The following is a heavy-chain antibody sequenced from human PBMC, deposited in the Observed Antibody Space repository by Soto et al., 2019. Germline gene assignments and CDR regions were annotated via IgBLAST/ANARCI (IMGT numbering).Heavy chain of an antibody. CDR1: AGTFDTYS. Sequence: QVQLVQSGAEVKKPGASVKVSCKASAGTFDTYSIMWVRQASGQGLEWMGRTIPAIDLINYAQKFQGRFTITVDKSTTTVYMELRSLRYEDTAIYYCARTGAFDYWGQGTLVTVSS. D-gene: IGHD4-17*01. CDR2: TIPAIDLI. V-gene: IGHV1-69*02. CDR3: ARTGAFDY. J-gene: IGHJ4*02.